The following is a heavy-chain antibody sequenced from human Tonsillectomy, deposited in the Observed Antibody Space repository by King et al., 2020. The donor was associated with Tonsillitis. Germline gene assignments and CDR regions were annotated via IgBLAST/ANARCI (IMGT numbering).Heavy chain of an antibody. CDR2: ISGISSYT. D-gene: IGHD6-6*01. J-gene: IGHJ6*03. CDR1: GFMFSDYY. CDR3: ARTVAARSHYYYMDV. V-gene: IGHV3-11*05. Sequence: VQLVESGGGLVKPGGSLRLSCAASGFMFSDYYMSWIRQAPGKGLEWISYISGISSYTNSADSGKGRFTISRDNGKKSLYLQMNSLGVEDTAVYYCARTVAARSHYYYMDVWGKGTTVTVSS.